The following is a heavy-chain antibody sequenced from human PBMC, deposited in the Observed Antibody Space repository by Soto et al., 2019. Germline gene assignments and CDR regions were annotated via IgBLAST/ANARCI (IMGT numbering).Heavy chain of an antibody. D-gene: IGHD3-16*01. CDR2: INPSGGST. CDR3: ARVGGSGNYYYYGMDV. J-gene: IGHJ6*02. CDR1: GYTFTSYY. V-gene: IGHV1-46*01. Sequence: GASVKVSCKASGYTFTSYYMHWVRPAPGQGLEWMGIINPSGGSTSYAQKFQGRVTMTRDTSTSTVYMELSSLRSEDTAVYYCARVGGSGNYYYYGMDVWGQGTTVTVSS.